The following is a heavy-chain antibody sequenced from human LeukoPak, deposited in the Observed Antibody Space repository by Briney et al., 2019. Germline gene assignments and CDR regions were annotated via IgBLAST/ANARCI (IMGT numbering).Heavy chain of an antibody. J-gene: IGHJ4*02. CDR3: AKGGSSSWHGFDY. Sequence: GGSLRLSCAASGSTFSSYAMSWVRQAPGKGLEWVSAISGSGGSTYYADSVKGRFTISRDNSKNTLYLQMNSLRAEDTAVYYCAKGGSSSWHGFDYWGQGTLVTVSS. D-gene: IGHD6-13*01. CDR2: ISGSGGST. V-gene: IGHV3-23*01. CDR1: GSTFSSYA.